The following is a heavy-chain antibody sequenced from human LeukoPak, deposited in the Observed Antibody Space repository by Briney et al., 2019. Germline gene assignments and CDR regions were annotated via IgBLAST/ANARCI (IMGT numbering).Heavy chain of an antibody. CDR3: ARGVTTSFDY. CDR1: GYTFTSYG. CDR2: ISTNNGNT. V-gene: IGHV1-18*01. J-gene: IGHJ4*02. D-gene: IGHD4-17*01. Sequence: ASVKVSCKTFGYTFTSYGISWVRQAPGQGLEWMGWISTNNGNTNYVQNLQGRVIMTTDTSTSTAYMELRSLKSDDTAAYYCARGVTTSFDYWGQGTLVTVSS.